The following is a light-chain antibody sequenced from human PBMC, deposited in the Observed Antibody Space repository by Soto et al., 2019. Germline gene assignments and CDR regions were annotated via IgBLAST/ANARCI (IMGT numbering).Light chain of an antibody. CDR2: EGN. V-gene: IGLV2-23*01. J-gene: IGLJ3*02. CDR3: SSYAGSSTLV. Sequence: QSALTQPASVSGSPGQSITISCTGTSSDVGSYNLVSWYQQHPGKAPKLMIYEGNKRPSGVSNRFSGSKSGNTASLTISGLQAEDEADYYCSSYAGSSTLVFGGGTKLTVL. CDR1: SSDVGSYNL.